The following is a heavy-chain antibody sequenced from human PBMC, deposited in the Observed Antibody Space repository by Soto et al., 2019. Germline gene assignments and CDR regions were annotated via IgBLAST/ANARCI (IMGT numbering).Heavy chain of an antibody. D-gene: IGHD1-26*01. CDR2: IIPILGIA. J-gene: IGHJ3*02. V-gene: IGHV1-69*02. Sequence: QVQLVQSGAEVKKPGSSVKVSCKASGGTFSSYTISWVRQAPGQGLEWMGRIIPILGIANYAQKFQGRVTITADKSPSTAYMELSSLRPEDTAVYYCARGSGDDAFDIWGQGTMVTVSS. CDR1: GGTFSSYT. CDR3: ARGSGDDAFDI.